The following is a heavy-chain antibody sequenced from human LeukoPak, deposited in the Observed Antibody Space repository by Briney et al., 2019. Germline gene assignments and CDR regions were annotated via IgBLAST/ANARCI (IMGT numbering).Heavy chain of an antibody. CDR1: GLTFSSYW. CDR2: INQDGSEK. Sequence: GGSLKLSCQASGLTFSSYWMNWVRQPPGKGLKWVANINQDGSEKYYVDSVKGRFTISRDNGKNSLYLQLNSLRAEDTAVYYCAREGRGEYFDYWGQGTLVTVSS. CDR3: AREGRGEYFDY. V-gene: IGHV3-7*01. D-gene: IGHD3-10*01. J-gene: IGHJ4*02.